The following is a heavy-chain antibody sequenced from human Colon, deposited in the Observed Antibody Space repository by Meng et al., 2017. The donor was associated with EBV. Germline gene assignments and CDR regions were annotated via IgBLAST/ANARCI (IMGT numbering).Heavy chain of an antibody. CDR3: LRGSGGSV. J-gene: IGHJ1*01. D-gene: IGHD3-10*01. CDR1: GDSITNHNW. CDR2: IPHRGRS. Sequence: QWPLGESGREMVKPWETLSLPCAVSGDSITNHNWWAWVRQPPGEGLEWIGEIPHRGRSAYNPSLKSRVSMSIDKSKNQFSLKLTSVTAADTAVYHCLRGSGGSVWGQGTLVTVSS. V-gene: IGHV4-4*02.